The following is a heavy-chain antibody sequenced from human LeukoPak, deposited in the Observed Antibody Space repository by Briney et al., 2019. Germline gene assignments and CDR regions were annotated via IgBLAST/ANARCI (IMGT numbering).Heavy chain of an antibody. J-gene: IGHJ6*03. D-gene: IGHD2-2*01. CDR2: INHSGST. CDR1: GGSFSGYY. V-gene: IGHV4-34*01. Sequence: PSETLSLTCAVYGGSFSGYYWSWIRQPPGKGLEWIGEINHSGSTNYNPSLKSRVTISVDTSKNQFPLKLSSVTAADTAVYYCARLGYCSSTSCYARYMDVWGKGTTVTVSS. CDR3: ARLGYCSSTSCYARYMDV.